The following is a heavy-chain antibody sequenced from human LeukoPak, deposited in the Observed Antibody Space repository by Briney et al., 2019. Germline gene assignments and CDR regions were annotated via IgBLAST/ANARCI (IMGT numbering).Heavy chain of an antibody. CDR1: GFTFSSYW. CDR2: IKQDGSEK. CDR3: AREPVVTIFGEVISSHFDY. V-gene: IGHV3-7*01. Sequence: QPGGSLRLSCAASGFTFSSYWMSWVRQAPGKGLEWVANIKQDGSEKYYVDSVKGRFTISRDNAKNSLYLQMNSLRAEDTAVYYCAREPVVTIFGEVISSHFDYWGQGTLVTVSS. D-gene: IGHD3-3*01. J-gene: IGHJ4*02.